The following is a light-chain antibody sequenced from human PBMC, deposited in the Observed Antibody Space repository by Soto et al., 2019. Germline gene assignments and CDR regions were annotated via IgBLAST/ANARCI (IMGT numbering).Light chain of an antibody. Sequence: DIQMTQSPSTLSASVGDRVTITCRASQSISSWLAWYQQKPGAAPKLLIYEASTLESGVPSRFSGSRSGTEFTLIVSSLQPDDFATYYCQQYNDSFPFTFGQGTRLEIK. CDR3: QQYNDSFPFT. CDR1: QSISSW. J-gene: IGKJ5*01. V-gene: IGKV1-5*03. CDR2: EAS.